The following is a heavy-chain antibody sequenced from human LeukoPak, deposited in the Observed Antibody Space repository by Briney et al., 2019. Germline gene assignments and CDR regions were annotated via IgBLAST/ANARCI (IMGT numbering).Heavy chain of an antibody. V-gene: IGHV3-7*01. Sequence: GGSLRLSCAASGFTFSNYWMSWVRQAPGKGLEWVANIKQDGSEKYYVDSVKGRFTISRDNAKNSLYLQMNSLRAEDTAVYYCARVWYSGYFDYWGQGTLVTVSS. CDR1: GFTFSNYW. CDR2: IKQDGSEK. D-gene: IGHD1-26*01. CDR3: ARVWYSGYFDY. J-gene: IGHJ4*02.